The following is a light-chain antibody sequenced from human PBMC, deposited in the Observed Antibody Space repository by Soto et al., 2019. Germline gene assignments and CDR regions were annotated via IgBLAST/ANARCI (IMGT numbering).Light chain of an antibody. V-gene: IGKV3-20*01. Sequence: EIVLTQSPGTLSLSPGERDTLSCRSSQTVTNSYLAWYQQQPGQAPRLLIYDVSSRATGIPDRFSVSGSGTDFTLAISRLGSEDFAVYYCHHYGVSPTFGQGTKVEIK. CDR2: DVS. J-gene: IGKJ1*01. CDR1: QTVTNSY. CDR3: HHYGVSPT.